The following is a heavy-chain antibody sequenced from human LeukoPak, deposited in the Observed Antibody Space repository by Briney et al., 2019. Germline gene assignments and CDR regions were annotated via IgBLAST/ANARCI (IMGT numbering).Heavy chain of an antibody. J-gene: IGHJ5*02. Sequence: SGTLSLTCTVSGGSISSYYWSWIRQPPGKGLEWIGYIYYSGSTNYNPSLKSRVTISVDTSKNQFSLKLSSVTAADTAVYYCARGTLRWAQFDPWGQGTLVTVSS. CDR2: IYYSGST. CDR3: ARGTLRWAQFDP. V-gene: IGHV4-59*08. CDR1: GGSISSYY. D-gene: IGHD4-23*01.